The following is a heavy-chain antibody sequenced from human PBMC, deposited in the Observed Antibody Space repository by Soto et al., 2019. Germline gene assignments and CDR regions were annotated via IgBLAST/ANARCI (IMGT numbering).Heavy chain of an antibody. Sequence: ASVKVSCKASGYTFTSYGISWVRQAPGQGPEWMGWISAYNGNTNYAQKLQGRVTMTTDTSTSTAYMELRSLRSDDTAVYYCARVRYIGYEGSWFDTWGQGTLVTVSS. D-gene: IGHD5-12*01. CDR1: GYTFTSYG. J-gene: IGHJ5*02. CDR2: ISAYNGNT. V-gene: IGHV1-18*01. CDR3: ARVRYIGYEGSWFDT.